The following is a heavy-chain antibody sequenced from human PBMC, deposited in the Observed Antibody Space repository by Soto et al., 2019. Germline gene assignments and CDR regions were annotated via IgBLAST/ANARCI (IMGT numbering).Heavy chain of an antibody. CDR3: ERGNKSSWFGSRRFDL. Sequence: SETLSLTCSVSGGSISSYYWSWIRQSPGKGLEWIGYFYHSGGTNYNPSLKSPVTISIDTSKNQVSLKMSSVTAADTGVYYCERGNKSSWFGSRRFDLCGQGALVPVSS. CDR1: GGSISSYY. CDR2: FYHSGGT. V-gene: IGHV4-59*08. J-gene: IGHJ5*02. D-gene: IGHD6-13*01.